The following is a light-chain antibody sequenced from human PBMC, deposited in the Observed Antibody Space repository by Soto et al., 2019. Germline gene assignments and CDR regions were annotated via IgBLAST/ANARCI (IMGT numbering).Light chain of an antibody. CDR2: GAS. CDR3: RQYGSSPSYT. Sequence: EIVLTQSPAPWPLPQGEGATLPSRAGQGVSSSSSLAWNQQKLGQPPRLLIYGASSRATGIPDRFSGSGSATDFTLTISRLEPEDFAVYYCRQYGSSPSYTFGQGTKLEIK. J-gene: IGKJ2*01. CDR1: QGVSSSSS. V-gene: IGKV3-20*01.